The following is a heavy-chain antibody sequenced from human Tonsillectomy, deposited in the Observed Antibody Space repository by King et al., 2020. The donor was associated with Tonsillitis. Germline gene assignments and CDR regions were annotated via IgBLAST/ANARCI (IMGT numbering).Heavy chain of an antibody. J-gene: IGHJ4*02. CDR3: ARRADSGYEDY. Sequence: VQLVESGGGLVKPGGSLRLSCAASGFTFSSYSMDWVRQAPGKGLEWVSSISSSGSYIYQADSVKGRFTISRDNAKNSLYLQMNSLRAEDTAVYYCARRADSGYEDYWGQGTLVTVSS. V-gene: IGHV3-21*01. CDR2: ISSSGSYI. CDR1: GFTFSSYS. D-gene: IGHD5-12*01.